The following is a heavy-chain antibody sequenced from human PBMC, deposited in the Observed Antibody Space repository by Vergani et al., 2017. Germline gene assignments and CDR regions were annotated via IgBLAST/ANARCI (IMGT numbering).Heavy chain of an antibody. V-gene: IGHV1-69*13. CDR3: ARPFYGGKPLVD. Sequence: QEQLVQSGSELKKPGASVKVSCKASGGTFSSSAISWVRQAPGQGLEWMGGIIPIFGTANYAQKFQGRVTITADESTSTAYMELSSLRSEDTAVYYCARPFYGGKPLVDWGQGTLVTVSS. CDR1: GGTFSSSA. CDR2: IIPIFGTA. J-gene: IGHJ4*02. D-gene: IGHD4-23*01.